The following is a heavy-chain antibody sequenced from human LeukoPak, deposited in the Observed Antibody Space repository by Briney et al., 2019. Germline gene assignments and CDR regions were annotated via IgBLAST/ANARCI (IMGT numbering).Heavy chain of an antibody. CDR2: ISSDGSLE. CDR3: ARDPVPAAARHFDY. V-gene: IGHV3-30-3*01. J-gene: IGHJ4*02. CDR1: GSTFSSYA. D-gene: IGHD2-2*01. Sequence: PGGSLRLSCAASGSTFSSYAMHWVRQAPGKGLEWLAVISSDGSLEYYADSVKGRFTISRDNSKYTLYLQMNSLRPEDTAVYYCARDPVPAAARHFDYWGQGTLVTVSS.